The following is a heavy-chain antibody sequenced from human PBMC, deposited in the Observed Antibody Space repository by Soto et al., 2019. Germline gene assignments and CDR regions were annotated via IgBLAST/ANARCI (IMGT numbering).Heavy chain of an antibody. CDR3: ATMNGYFEY. CDR2: ITATGDRT. CDR1: GFRFSSYS. V-gene: IGHV3-23*01. J-gene: IGHJ4*02. D-gene: IGHD3-22*01. Sequence: LRLSCADSGFRFSSYSMSWVRQTPGKGLEWVAAITATGDRTYYADSVTGRFTISRDNSKKTHYLQMTSLRAEDTAMYYCATMNGYFEYWGQGTTVTVSS.